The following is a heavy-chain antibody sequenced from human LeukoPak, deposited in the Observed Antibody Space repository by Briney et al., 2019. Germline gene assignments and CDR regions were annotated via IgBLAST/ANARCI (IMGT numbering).Heavy chain of an antibody. D-gene: IGHD2-2*02. CDR2: FYYSGST. V-gene: IGHV4-59*08. CDR1: GGSVSSYS. J-gene: IGHJ4*02. CDR3: ARTRSQAISAQYFDY. Sequence: SSETLSLTCTVSGGSVSSYSWSWIRQPPGKGLEWIGYFYYSGSTNYNPSLKSRVTISVDTSKSQFSLNLTSVTAVDTAVYYCARTRSQAISAQYFDYWGQGTLVTVSS.